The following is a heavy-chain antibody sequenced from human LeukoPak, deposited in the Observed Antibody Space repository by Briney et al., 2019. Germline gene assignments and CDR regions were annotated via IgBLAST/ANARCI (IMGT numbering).Heavy chain of an antibody. Sequence: ASVKVSCKASGYIFSSYYMHWMRQAPGQGLEWMGLIDPSGGSTTYAQNLQGRVTMTRDTSTSTVYMELSSLRSEDTAVYYCARDLLGYSSPYFDSWGQGTLVTVSS. CDR2: IDPSGGST. CDR3: ARDLLGYSSPYFDS. CDR1: GYIFSSYY. D-gene: IGHD5-12*01. J-gene: IGHJ4*02. V-gene: IGHV1-46*04.